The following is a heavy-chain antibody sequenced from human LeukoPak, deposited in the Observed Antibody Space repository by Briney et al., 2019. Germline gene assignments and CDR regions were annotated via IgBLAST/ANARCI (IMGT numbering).Heavy chain of an antibody. CDR3: ARDLNNGSYHWFDP. Sequence: GGSLRLSCAASGFTFSSYGMHWVRQAPGKGLEWVAFIRYDGSNKYYADSVKGRFTISRDNSKNTLYLQMNSLRAEDTAIYYCARDLNNGSYHWFDPWGQGTLVTVSS. CDR2: IRYDGSNK. D-gene: IGHD1-26*01. J-gene: IGHJ5*02. V-gene: IGHV3-30*02. CDR1: GFTFSSYG.